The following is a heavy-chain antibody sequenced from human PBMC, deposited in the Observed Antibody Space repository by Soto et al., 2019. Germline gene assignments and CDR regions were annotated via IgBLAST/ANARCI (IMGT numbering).Heavy chain of an antibody. CDR3: ARQVLQAPHYGMDV. J-gene: IGHJ6*02. CDR1: GYSFSNYW. D-gene: IGHD2-15*01. Sequence: GESLKISCRTSGYSFSNYWIGWVRQMPGKGLEWMRIVYPGDSDTRYSPPFQAQVTISXXXXXXTXYXQXXXLKAPDTAMYYCARQVLQAPHYGMDVWGQGTTVTVSS. CDR2: VYPGDSDT. V-gene: IGHV5-51*01.